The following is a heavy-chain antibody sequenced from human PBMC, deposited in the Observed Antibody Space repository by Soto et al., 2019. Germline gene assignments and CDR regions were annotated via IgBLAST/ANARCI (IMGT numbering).Heavy chain of an antibody. CDR2: IGGSDGTT. CDR1: AFTFSSYA. D-gene: IGHD6-19*01. V-gene: IGHV3-23*01. Sequence: GGSLRLSCAASAFTFSSYAMNCVRQAPGKGLEWVSNIGGSDGTTYYADSVKGRFTISRDNSKSTLYLQMNSLRAEDTAVYYCAKGAGTGYFSYYMDVWGKGTSVTVSS. J-gene: IGHJ6*03. CDR3: AKGAGTGYFSYYMDV.